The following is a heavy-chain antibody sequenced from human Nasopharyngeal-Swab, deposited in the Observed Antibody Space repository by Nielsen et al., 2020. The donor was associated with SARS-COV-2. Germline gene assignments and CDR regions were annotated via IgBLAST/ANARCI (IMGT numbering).Heavy chain of an antibody. CDR2: IIPTAGFA. J-gene: IGHJ3*02. Sequence: WVRQAPGQGLEWMGRIIPTAGFANYAHQFQGRITITADKSTSTSYMELSSLRSEDTAVYYCASRYYDFWSGYPSAFDIWGQGTMVTVSS. D-gene: IGHD3-3*01. CDR3: ASRYYDFWSGYPSAFDI. V-gene: IGHV1-69*02.